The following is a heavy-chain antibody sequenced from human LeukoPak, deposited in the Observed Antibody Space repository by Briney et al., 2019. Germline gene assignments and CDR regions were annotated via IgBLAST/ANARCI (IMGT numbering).Heavy chain of an antibody. Sequence: SQTLSLTCTVSGGSISSYYWSWIRQPPGKGLEWIGYIYYSGSTNYNPSLKSRVTISVDTSKNQFSLKLSSVTAADTAVYYCARVFEGSGGARYYYYYMDVWGKGTTVTASS. D-gene: IGHD3-16*01. CDR3: ARVFEGSGGARYYYYYMDV. J-gene: IGHJ6*03. CDR2: IYYSGST. CDR1: GGSISSYY. V-gene: IGHV4-59*01.